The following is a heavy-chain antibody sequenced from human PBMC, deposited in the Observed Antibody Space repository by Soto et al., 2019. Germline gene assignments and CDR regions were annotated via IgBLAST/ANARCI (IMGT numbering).Heavy chain of an antibody. CDR2: ISAYNGNT. V-gene: IGHV1-18*01. D-gene: IGHD6-13*01. Sequence: QVQLVQSGAEVKKPGASVKVSCKASGYTFTSYGISWVRQAPGQGLEWMGWISAYNGNTNYAQQLQGRVTITTDTSTSTADMELRILRSDDTAVYYCARFIAAAGYYYYYYMDVCGKVTTVTVSS. J-gene: IGHJ6*03. CDR3: ARFIAAAGYYYYYYMDV. CDR1: GYTFTSYG.